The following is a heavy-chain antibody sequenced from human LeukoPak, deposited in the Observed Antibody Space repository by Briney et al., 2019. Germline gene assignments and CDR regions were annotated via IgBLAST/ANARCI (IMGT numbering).Heavy chain of an antibody. V-gene: IGHV4-4*07. CDR2: IYTSGST. Sequence: SETLSLTCTVSGASIRSDYWSWMRQPPGKGLEWIGRIYTSGSTTYNPPLKSRVTTTVDATKNRFSLKLSSVPGADTAVYYCAIEARGVISGFDYWGQGTLVTVSS. J-gene: IGHJ4*02. CDR3: AIEARGVISGFDY. CDR1: GASIRSDY. D-gene: IGHD3-10*01.